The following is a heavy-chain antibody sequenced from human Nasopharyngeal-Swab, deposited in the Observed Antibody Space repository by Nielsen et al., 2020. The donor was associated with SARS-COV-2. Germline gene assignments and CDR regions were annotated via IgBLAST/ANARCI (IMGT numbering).Heavy chain of an antibody. J-gene: IGHJ6*02. V-gene: IGHV3-21*06. CDR3: AREGGRFSSTWYYYSYSMDV. D-gene: IGHD6-13*01. Sequence: WIRQPPGKGLEWVASISGSNNYTYYADPVKGRFTISRDNAKNSLFLQVNSLRAEDTAVYYCAREGGRFSSTWYYYSYSMDVWGQGTTVTVSS. CDR2: ISGSNNYT.